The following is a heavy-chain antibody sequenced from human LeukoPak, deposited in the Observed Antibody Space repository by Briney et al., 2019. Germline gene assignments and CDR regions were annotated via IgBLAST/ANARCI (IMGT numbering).Heavy chain of an antibody. Sequence: PGRSLRLSCAASGFTFSRHGMHWVRLAPGKGLEWVAFIAYDGRIANYADSVKGRFTISRDNSKNTVYLQMNSLRAEDTAVYCCARFTGGDNSGYYEDWGQETLVTVSS. CDR3: ARFTGGDNSGYYED. D-gene: IGHD3-22*01. J-gene: IGHJ4*02. CDR2: IAYDGRIA. CDR1: GFTFSRHG. V-gene: IGHV3-33*01.